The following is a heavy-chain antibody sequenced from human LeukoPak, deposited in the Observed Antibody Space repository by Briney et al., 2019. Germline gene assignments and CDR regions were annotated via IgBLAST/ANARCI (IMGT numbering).Heavy chain of an antibody. Sequence: GGSLRLSCAASGFTFSNSAMSWVRQAPGKGLEWVSAISGSGDSTYYADSVKGRFTISRDNAKNSLYLQMNSLRAEDTAVYYCARAQNFDYWGQGTLVTVSS. CDR1: GFTFSNSA. J-gene: IGHJ4*02. CDR3: ARAQNFDY. V-gene: IGHV3-23*01. CDR2: ISGSGDST.